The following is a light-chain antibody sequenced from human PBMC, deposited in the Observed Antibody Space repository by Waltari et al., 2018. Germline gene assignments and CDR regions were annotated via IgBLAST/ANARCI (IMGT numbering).Light chain of an antibody. CDR3: QHRSNWPLT. CDR2: DVS. Sequence: EIVLTQSPATLSLSPGERATLSCRASQSVGNYLAWYQHKPGQPPRLLIFDVSIRAAGIPARFSGSGSGTDFTLTIASLEPEDFAVYYCQHRSNWPLTFGGGTKVEIK. J-gene: IGKJ4*01. CDR1: QSVGNY. V-gene: IGKV3-11*01.